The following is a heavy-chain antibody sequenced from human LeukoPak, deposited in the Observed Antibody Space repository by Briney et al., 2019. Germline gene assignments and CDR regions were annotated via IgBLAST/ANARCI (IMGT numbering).Heavy chain of an antibody. V-gene: IGHV4-61*02. CDR3: ARDVRLTGDGYYYFCKDV. CDR1: GYSISSGDYY. Sequence: PSETLSLTCTVSGYSISSGDYYWSWIRQPAGKGLEWIGRISSSGSTNYNPSLKSRVVISVDTSKNQFSLKLSSVTAADTAVYYCARDVRLTGDGYYYFCKDVWGKGTTVTIS. D-gene: IGHD7-27*01. CDR2: ISSSGST. J-gene: IGHJ6*03.